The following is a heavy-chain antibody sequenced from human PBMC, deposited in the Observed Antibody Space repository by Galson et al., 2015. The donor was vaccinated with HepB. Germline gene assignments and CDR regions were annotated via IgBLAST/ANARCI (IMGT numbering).Heavy chain of an antibody. CDR2: IIPIFGTA. CDR1: GGTFSSYA. V-gene: IGHV1-69*13. J-gene: IGHJ4*02. Sequence: SVKVSCKASGGTFSSYAISWVRQAPGQGLEWMGGIIPIFGTANYAQKFQGRVTITADESTSTAYMELSSLRSEDTAVYYCARLQAYELGGGSYYAYEGNNDYWGQGTLVTVSS. CDR3: ARLQAYELGGGSYYAYEGNNDY. D-gene: IGHD1-26*01.